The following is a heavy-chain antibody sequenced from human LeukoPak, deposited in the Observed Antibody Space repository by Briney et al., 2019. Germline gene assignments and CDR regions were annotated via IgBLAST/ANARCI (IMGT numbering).Heavy chain of an antibody. CDR1: GGSISSGSYY. V-gene: IGHV4-61*02. CDR3: ARGYCSGGSCPGLDYYYYMDV. Sequence: SETLSLTCTGSGGSISSGSYYWSWIRQPAGKGLEWIGRIYTSGSTNYNPSLKSRVTISVDTSKNQFSLKLSSVTAADTAVYYCARGYCSGGSCPGLDYYYYMDVWGKGTTVTVSS. D-gene: IGHD2-15*01. J-gene: IGHJ6*03. CDR2: IYTSGST.